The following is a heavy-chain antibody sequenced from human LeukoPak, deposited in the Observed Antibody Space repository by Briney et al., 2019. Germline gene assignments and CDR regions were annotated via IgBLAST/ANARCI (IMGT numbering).Heavy chain of an antibody. Sequence: PSETLSLTCTVSGGSISSSSYYWGWIRQPPGKGLEWIGSIYYSGSTYYNPSLKSRVTISVDTSKNQFSLKLSSVTAADTAVYYCARDRGNYDFWNSYNWFDPWGQGTLVTVSS. CDR1: GGSISSSSYY. CDR3: ARDRGNYDFWNSYNWFDP. J-gene: IGHJ5*02. CDR2: IYYSGST. D-gene: IGHD3-3*01. V-gene: IGHV4-39*07.